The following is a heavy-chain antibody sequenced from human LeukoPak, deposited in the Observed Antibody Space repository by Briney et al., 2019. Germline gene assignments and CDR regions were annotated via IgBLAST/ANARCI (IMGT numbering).Heavy chain of an antibody. CDR2: ISYDGSNK. V-gene: IGHV3-30*18. CDR1: GFTFSSYG. CDR3: AKNRGAGSHFYYHMNV. Sequence: GGSLRLSCAASGFTFSSYGMHWVRQAPGKGLECVAVISYDGSNKSYGDSVKGRFTISRDNSKNMVYLQVNSLRADDTAVYYCAKNRGAGSHFYYHMNVWGQGTTVTVSS. J-gene: IGHJ6*03. D-gene: IGHD1-26*01.